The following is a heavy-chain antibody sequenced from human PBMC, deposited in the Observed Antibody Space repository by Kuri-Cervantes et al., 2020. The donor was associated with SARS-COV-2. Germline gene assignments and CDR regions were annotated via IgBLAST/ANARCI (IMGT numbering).Heavy chain of an antibody. CDR2: IGTAGGT. CDR3: ARGPLYSSSWYDWFDP. CDR1: GFTFSSYD. V-gene: IGHV3-13*03. J-gene: IGHJ5*02. Sequence: GGSLRLSCAACGFTFSSYDMHWVRQATGKGLEWVSAIGTAGGTYYPGSVKGQFTISRENAKNSLYLQMNSLRAEDTAVYYCARGPLYSSSWYDWFDPWGQGTLVTVSS. D-gene: IGHD6-13*01.